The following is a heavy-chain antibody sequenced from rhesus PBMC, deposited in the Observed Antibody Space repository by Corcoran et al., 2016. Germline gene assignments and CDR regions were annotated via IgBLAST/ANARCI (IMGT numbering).Heavy chain of an antibody. Sequence: QVQLQESGPGLVKPSETLSLTCAVSGGSVSSRNWWSWIRQPPGKGLEWIGYISGSSGSTYYNPYLKSRVTISTDTAKNQFSLKLSSVTAADTAVYYCARLPLWTGYYTADYWGQGVLVTVSS. CDR3: ARLPLWTGYYTADY. CDR2: ISGSSGST. CDR1: GGSVSSRNW. V-gene: IGHV4-65*01. D-gene: IGHD3-3*01. J-gene: IGHJ4*01.